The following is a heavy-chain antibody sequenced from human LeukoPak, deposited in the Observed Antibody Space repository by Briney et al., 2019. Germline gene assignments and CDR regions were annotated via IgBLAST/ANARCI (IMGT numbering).Heavy chain of an antibody. D-gene: IGHD6-6*01. Sequence: GGSLRLSCSASGFTFTTYGMHWVRQAPGKGLEWVAFIRFDGNNIYYSDSVKGRFTISRDNSKNTLYLQMNSLRVEDTAVYYCAKDGIRIGGRRGDFQHWGQGTLVTVSS. J-gene: IGHJ1*01. CDR2: IRFDGNNI. CDR3: AKDGIRIGGRRGDFQH. CDR1: GFTFTTYG. V-gene: IGHV3-30*02.